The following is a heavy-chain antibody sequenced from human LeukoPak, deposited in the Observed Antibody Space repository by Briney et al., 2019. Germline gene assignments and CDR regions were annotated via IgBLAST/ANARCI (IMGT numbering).Heavy chain of an antibody. CDR2: ISSSGSII. V-gene: IGHV3-48*03. Sequence: GGSLRLSCAASGFTFSSYEMNWVRQAPGKGLEWVSYISSSGSIIYYADSVKGRFTISRDNAKISLYMQMNSLRAEDTAVYYCASMGNTDYDILPGYRYNFDYWGQGTLVTVSS. J-gene: IGHJ4*02. CDR1: GFTFSSYE. D-gene: IGHD3-9*01. CDR3: ASMGNTDYDILPGYRYNFDY.